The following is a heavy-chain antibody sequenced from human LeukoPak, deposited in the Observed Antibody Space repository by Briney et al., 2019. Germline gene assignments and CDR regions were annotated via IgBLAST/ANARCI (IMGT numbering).Heavy chain of an antibody. CDR3: ATGVNGWQRFDY. CDR1: GYTLTELS. D-gene: IGHD6-19*01. V-gene: IGHV1-24*01. Sequence: ASVKVSCKVSGYTLTELSMHWVRQAPGKGLEWMGGFDPEDGETIYAQKFQGRVTMTEDTSTDTAYMELSSLRSEDTAVYYCATGVNGWQRFDYWGQGTLVTVSS. CDR2: FDPEDGET. J-gene: IGHJ4*02.